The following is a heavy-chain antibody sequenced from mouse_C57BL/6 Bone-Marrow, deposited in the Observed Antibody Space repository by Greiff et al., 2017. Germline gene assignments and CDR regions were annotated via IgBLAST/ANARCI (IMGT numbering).Heavy chain of an antibody. Sequence: QVQLQQPGAELVRPGSSVKLSCKASGYTFTSYWRDWVKQRPGQGLEWIGNIYPSDSETHYNQKFKDKATLTVAKSSTTAYMQLRRRTSEDSAGYYCARVGRGGNTPYYAMDYWGQGTSVTDSS. CDR3: ARVGRGGNTPYYAMDY. CDR2: IYPSDSET. V-gene: IGHV1-61*01. CDR1: GYTFTSYW. D-gene: IGHD2-1*01. J-gene: IGHJ4*01.